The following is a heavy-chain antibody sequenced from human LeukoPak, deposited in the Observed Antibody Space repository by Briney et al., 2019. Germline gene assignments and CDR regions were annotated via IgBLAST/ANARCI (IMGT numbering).Heavy chain of an antibody. Sequence: GESLRLSCAASGFSVGGYWIHWVRQGPGMGLVWVSRINSDGSSISYADSVKGRFSISRDNAKNTLYLQMNSLRAEDTAVYYCTRGASGYGNFDYWGQGTLVTVSS. CDR3: TRGASGYGNFDY. J-gene: IGHJ4*02. CDR1: GFSVGGYW. D-gene: IGHD5-12*01. V-gene: IGHV3-74*01. CDR2: INSDGSSI.